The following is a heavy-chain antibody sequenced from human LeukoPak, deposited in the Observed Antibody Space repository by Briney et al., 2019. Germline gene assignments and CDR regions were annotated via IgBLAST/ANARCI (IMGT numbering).Heavy chain of an antibody. V-gene: IGHV4-59*08. Sequence: SETLSLTCTVSGGSISSYYWSWIRQPPGKGLEWIGYIYYSGSTNYNPSLKSRITISVDTSKNQFSLKLSSVTAADTAVYYCARQRKNWFDPWGQGTLVTVSS. CDR2: IYYSGST. CDR1: GGSISSYY. J-gene: IGHJ5*02. CDR3: ARQRKNWFDP.